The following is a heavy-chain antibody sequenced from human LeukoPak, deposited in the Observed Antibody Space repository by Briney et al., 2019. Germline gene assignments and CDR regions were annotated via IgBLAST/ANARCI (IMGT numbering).Heavy chain of an antibody. V-gene: IGHV3-66*01. J-gene: IGHJ4*02. CDR1: GFTVSSNY. CDR2: IYSGGST. CDR3: AARSNNWYILDY. Sequence: GGSLRLSCAASGFTVSSNYMSWVRQAPGKGLEWVSVIYSGGSTYYADSVKGRFTISRDNSKNTVYLQMNSLRAEDTAVYYCAARSNNWYILDYWGQGTLVTVSS. D-gene: IGHD6-13*01.